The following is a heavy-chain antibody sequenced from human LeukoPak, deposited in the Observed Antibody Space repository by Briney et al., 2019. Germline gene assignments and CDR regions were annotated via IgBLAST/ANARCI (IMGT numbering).Heavy chain of an antibody. Sequence: GGSLRLSCAASGFTFSSCAMSWVRQAPGKGLERVSAISGSGGSTYYADSVKGRFTISRDNSKNTLYLQMNSLRAEDTAVYYCAKAGYGVSSWYPFGYWGQGTLVTVSS. D-gene: IGHD6-13*01. J-gene: IGHJ4*02. CDR1: GFTFSSCA. V-gene: IGHV3-23*01. CDR2: ISGSGGST. CDR3: AKAGYGVSSWYPFGY.